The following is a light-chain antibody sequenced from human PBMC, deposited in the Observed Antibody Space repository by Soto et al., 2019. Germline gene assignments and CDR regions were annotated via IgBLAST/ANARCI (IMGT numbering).Light chain of an antibody. J-gene: IGLJ1*01. CDR2: DVS. CDR3: CSYAGRYTYV. Sequence: QSGLTQPRSVSGSPGQSVTISCTGTSSDVGGYNYVSWYQQHPGKAPKLMIYDVSKRPSGVPDRFSGSKSGNTASLTISGLQAEDEADYYCCSYAGRYTYVFGTGTKVTVL. CDR1: SSDVGGYNY. V-gene: IGLV2-11*01.